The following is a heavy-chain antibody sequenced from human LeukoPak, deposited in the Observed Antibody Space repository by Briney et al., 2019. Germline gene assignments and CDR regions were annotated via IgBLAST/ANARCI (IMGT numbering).Heavy chain of an antibody. D-gene: IGHD2-2*01. CDR2: LYTSGST. V-gene: IGHV4-4*07. CDR1: GGSISNYY. Sequence: SETLSLTCTVSGGSISNYYWSWIRQPAGKGLEWIGRLYTSGSTNYNPSLESRVTMSLDTSKNQFSLKLTSVTAADTAMYYCAREAQLLPFDYWGQGTLVTVSS. J-gene: IGHJ4*02. CDR3: AREAQLLPFDY.